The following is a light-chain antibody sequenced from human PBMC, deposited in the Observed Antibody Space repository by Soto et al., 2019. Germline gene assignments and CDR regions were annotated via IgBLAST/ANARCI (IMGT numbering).Light chain of an antibody. CDR1: SSNIGSNY. J-gene: IGLJ2*01. V-gene: IGLV1-47*01. CDR3: AAWDDSLSGQV. CDR2: RNN. Sequence: QSVLTQPPSASGTPGQRVTISCSGSSSNIGSNYVYWYQQLPGTAPKLLIDRNNQRPSGVPDRFSGSKSGTSASLAIRGLRSEDEADYYCAAWDDSLSGQVFGGGTNLTVL.